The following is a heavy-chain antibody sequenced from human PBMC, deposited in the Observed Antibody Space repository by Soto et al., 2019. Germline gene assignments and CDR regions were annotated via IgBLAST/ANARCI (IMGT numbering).Heavy chain of an antibody. J-gene: IGHJ3*02. Sequence: QLQLQESGPGLVKPSETLSLTCTVSGGSISSSSYYWGWIRQPPGKGLEWIGSIYYSGSTYYNPSLKSRVTISVDTSKNQFSLKLSSVTAADTAVYYCARQWELLDAFDIWGQGTMVTVSS. CDR2: IYYSGST. D-gene: IGHD1-26*01. CDR3: ARQWELLDAFDI. V-gene: IGHV4-39*01. CDR1: GGSISSSSYY.